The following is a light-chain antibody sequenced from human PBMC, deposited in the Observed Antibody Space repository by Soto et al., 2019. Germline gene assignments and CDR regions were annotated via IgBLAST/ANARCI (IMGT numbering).Light chain of an antibody. V-gene: IGLV1-40*01. CDR3: QSYDSSLSGSYV. Sequence: QSVLTQPPSVSGAPGQRVTISCTGSSSNIGAGYDVHWYQQLPGTAPKLLIYGNSNRPSGVPDRFSGSKSGTSASLAITGLQAEDEAGYYCQSYDSSLSGSYVFGTGTRSPS. CDR1: SSNIGAGYD. J-gene: IGLJ1*01. CDR2: GNS.